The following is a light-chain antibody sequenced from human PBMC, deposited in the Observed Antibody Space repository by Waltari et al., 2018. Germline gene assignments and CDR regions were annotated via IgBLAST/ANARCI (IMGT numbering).Light chain of an antibody. CDR2: DVS. CDR1: QSIGRS. J-gene: IGKJ1*01. V-gene: IGKV3-20*01. CDR3: QKYERLPAT. Sequence: EIVLTQSPGTLSLSPGERATLSCRASQSIGRSLVWYQQKPGRAPRLLIYDVSRRATGIPDRFSGRGYGTDFSLTISRLEPEDFAVYYCQKYERLPATFGQGTTVEIK.